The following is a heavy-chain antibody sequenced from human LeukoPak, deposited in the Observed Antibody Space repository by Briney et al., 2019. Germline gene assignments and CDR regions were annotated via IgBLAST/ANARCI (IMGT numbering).Heavy chain of an antibody. V-gene: IGHV3-23*01. CDR1: GFTFSSYA. Sequence: GGSLRLSCAASGFTFSSYAMSWVRQAPGKGLEWVSAISGSGGSTYYADSVKGRFTISRDNSKNTLCLQMNSLSAEHTAIYYCAKSTAPCSRGSCYSALESWGQGTLVTVSS. CDR3: AKSTAPCSRGSCYSALES. J-gene: IGHJ4*02. D-gene: IGHD2-15*01. CDR2: ISGSGGST.